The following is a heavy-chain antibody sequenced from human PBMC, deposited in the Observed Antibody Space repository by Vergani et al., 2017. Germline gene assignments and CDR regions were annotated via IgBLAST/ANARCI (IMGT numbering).Heavy chain of an antibody. Sequence: QVHLVESGGGVVQPGRSLRLSCAVSGFTSSHYGMHWVRQAPGKGLEWVAVISYDGTHKQYADSVKGRFTISRDNSKSTLYLQMNSLITEDTDVYYCATKSWGAPGFPIGYFKPWGQGTLVTVSS. CDR1: GFTSSHYG. D-gene: IGHD3-16*01. CDR2: ISYDGTHK. CDR3: ATKSWGAPGFPIGYFKP. J-gene: IGHJ1*01. V-gene: IGHV3-30*03.